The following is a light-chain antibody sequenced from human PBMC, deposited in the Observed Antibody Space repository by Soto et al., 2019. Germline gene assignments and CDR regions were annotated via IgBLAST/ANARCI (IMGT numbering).Light chain of an antibody. Sequence: QSALTQPTSVSGSPGQSITISCTGNHNDIGTYDYVSWYQQHPGRAPRLLIHGVTTRPSGISGRFSASKFGLTASLTISGLQPEDEADYYCSSFTSNRIYVFGTGTKVNVL. V-gene: IGLV2-14*03. J-gene: IGLJ1*01. CDR1: HNDIGTYDY. CDR3: SSFTSNRIYV. CDR2: GVT.